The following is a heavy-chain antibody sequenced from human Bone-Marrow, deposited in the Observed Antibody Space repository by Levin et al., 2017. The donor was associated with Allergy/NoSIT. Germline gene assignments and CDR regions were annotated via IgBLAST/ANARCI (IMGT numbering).Heavy chain of an antibody. J-gene: IGHJ4*02. V-gene: IGHV3-23*01. D-gene: IGHD1-1*01. Sequence: PGGSLRLSCAASGFIFSSYAMNWVRQAPGKGLEWVSSVNAGGGNTYYGDSVKGRFTISRDNSKNTLYLQMNSLRAEDTAIYYCAKEWYTISPVEYWGQGILVTVSS. CDR2: VNAGGGNT. CDR3: AKEWYTISPVEY. CDR1: GFIFSSYA.